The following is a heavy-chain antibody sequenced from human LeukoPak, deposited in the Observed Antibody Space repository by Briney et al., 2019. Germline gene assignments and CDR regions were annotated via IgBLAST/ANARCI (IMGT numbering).Heavy chain of an antibody. Sequence: SEPLSLTCTVSGGSVSSGSYYWSWIRQPPGKGLEWIGYIYYRGSTTYNPSLKSRVTISVDTSRNQFSLKLSSVTAADTAVYYCARSRSGYSYDHAAFEIWGQGTMVSVSS. CDR1: GGSVSSGSYY. CDR3: ARSRSGYSYDHAAFEI. V-gene: IGHV4-61*01. J-gene: IGHJ3*02. CDR2: IYYRGST. D-gene: IGHD6-25*01.